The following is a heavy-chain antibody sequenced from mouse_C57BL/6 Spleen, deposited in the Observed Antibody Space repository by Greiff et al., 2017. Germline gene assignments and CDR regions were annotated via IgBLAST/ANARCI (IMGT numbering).Heavy chain of an antibody. CDR3: ARWDYDWDFEE. CDR1: GYAFSSSW. Sequence: QVQLKESGPELVKPGASVKISCKASGYAFSSSWMNWVKQRPGKGLEWIGRIYPGDGDTNYNGKFKGKATLTADKSSSTAYMQLSSLASEDSAVYFCARWDYDWDFEEWGKGTTLTVA. V-gene: IGHV1-82*01. D-gene: IGHD2-4*01. CDR2: IYPGDGDT. J-gene: IGHJ2*01.